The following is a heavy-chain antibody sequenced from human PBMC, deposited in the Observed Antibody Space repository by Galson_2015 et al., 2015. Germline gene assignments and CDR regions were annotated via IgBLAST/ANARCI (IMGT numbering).Heavy chain of an antibody. CDR2: IKSKTDGGTT. CDR3: TTDSAYYGSGNGYYYGMDV. D-gene: IGHD3-10*01. CDR1: GFTFSNAW. V-gene: IGHV3-15*01. Sequence: SLRLSCAASGFTFSNAWMSWVRQAPGKGLEWVGRIKSKTDGGTTDYAAPVKGRFTISRDDSKNTLYLQMNSLKTEDTAVYYCTTDSAYYGSGNGYYYGMDVWGQGPRSPSP. J-gene: IGHJ6*02.